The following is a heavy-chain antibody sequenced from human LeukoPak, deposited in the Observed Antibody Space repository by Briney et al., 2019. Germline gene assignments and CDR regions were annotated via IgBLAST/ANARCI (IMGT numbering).Heavy chain of an antibody. CDR3: ARDSWNDCSGGSCYSNY. J-gene: IGHJ4*02. D-gene: IGHD2-15*01. CDR2: ISSSSSYI. V-gene: IGHV3-21*01. CDR1: GFTFSSYS. Sequence: PGGSLRLSCAASGFTFSSYSMNWVRQAPGKGLEWVSSISSSSSYIYYADSVKGRFTISRDNAKNSLYLQMNSLRAEDTAVYYCARDSWNDCSGGSCYSNYWGQGTLVTVPS.